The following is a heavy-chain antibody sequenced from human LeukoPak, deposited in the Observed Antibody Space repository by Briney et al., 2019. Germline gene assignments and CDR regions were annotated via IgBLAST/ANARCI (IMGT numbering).Heavy chain of an antibody. CDR3: ARDGDYGDRFDY. V-gene: IGHV3-74*01. D-gene: IGHD4-17*01. J-gene: IGHJ4*02. CDR1: GFTFSSYW. CDR2: INSDGSST. Sequence: GGSLTLFCAASGFTFSSYWMHWVRPAPGKGLVWVSRINSDGSSTSYADSVKGRFTISRDNAKNTLYLQMNSLRAEDTAVYYCARDGDYGDRFDYWGQGTLVTVSS.